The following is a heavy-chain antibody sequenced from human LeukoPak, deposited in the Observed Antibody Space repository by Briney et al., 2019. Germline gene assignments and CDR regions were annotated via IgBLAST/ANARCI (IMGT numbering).Heavy chain of an antibody. D-gene: IGHD3-9*01. CDR3: VREENYFVD. V-gene: IGHV3-53*01. CDR1: GFTVSANH. J-gene: IGHJ4*02. Sequence: PGGSLRLSCTASGFTVSANHMRWVRQAPGKGLESVAHIFGGPATHYAEPTHYAASVEGRFTISRDYSRDTLFLQMNSLRVGDTALYYCVREENYFVDWGRGTLVTVSS. CDR2: IFGGPAT.